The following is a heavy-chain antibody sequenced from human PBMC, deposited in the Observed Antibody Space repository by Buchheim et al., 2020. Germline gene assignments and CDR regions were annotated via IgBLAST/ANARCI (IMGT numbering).Heavy chain of an antibody. J-gene: IGHJ4*02. CDR1: GSSLSTSGVG. V-gene: IGHV2-5*02. CDR3: ADPALESQHSPTYYWDY. CDR2: IYWDDDK. D-gene: IGHD2/OR15-2a*01. Sequence: QITLKESGPTLVKPTQTLTLTCTFSGSSLSTSGVGVGWIRQPPGKALEWLALIYWDDDKRYSPSLKSRLTITKDTPKHQVGLTMTYMDPVDTTTYYIADPALESQHSPTYYWDYWGQGT.